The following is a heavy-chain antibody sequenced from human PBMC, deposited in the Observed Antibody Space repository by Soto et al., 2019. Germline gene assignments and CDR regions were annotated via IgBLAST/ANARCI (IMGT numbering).Heavy chain of an antibody. D-gene: IGHD4-17*01. CDR1: GGSISSGDYY. J-gene: IGHJ4*02. Sequence: QVQLQESGPGLVKPSQTLSLTCTVSGGSISSGDYYWSWIRQPPGKVLEWIGYIYYSGSTYYNPSLKSRVTISVDTSKNQFSLKLSSVTAADRAVYYCASEEEGNGDYVFDYWGQGTLVTVSS. CDR2: IYYSGST. CDR3: ASEEEGNGDYVFDY. V-gene: IGHV4-30-4*01.